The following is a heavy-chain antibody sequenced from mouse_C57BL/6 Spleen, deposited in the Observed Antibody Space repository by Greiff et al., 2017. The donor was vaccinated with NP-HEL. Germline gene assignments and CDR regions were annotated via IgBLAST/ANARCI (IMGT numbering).Heavy chain of an antibody. CDR3: ARDNSNYGAMDY. CDR1: GYAFSSYW. Sequence: VKLMESGAELVKPGASVKISCKASGYAFSSYWMNWVKQRPGKGLEWIGQIYPGDGDTNYNGKFKGKATLTADKSSSTAYMQLSSLTSEDSAVYFCARDNSNYGAMDYWGQGTSVTVSS. J-gene: IGHJ4*01. D-gene: IGHD2-5*01. CDR2: IYPGDGDT. V-gene: IGHV1-80*01.